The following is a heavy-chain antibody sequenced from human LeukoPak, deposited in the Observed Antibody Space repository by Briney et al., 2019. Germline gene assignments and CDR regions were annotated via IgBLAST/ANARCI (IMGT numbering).Heavy chain of an antibody. CDR1: GFTFSSYS. Sequence: GGSLRLSCAASGFTFSSYSMNWVRQAPGKGLEWVSSISSSSSYIYYADSVKGRFTISRDNAKNSLYLQMNSLRAEDTAVYYCAELGITMIGGVWGKGTTVTIST. V-gene: IGHV3-21*01. J-gene: IGHJ6*04. D-gene: IGHD3-10*02. CDR2: ISSSSSYI. CDR3: AELGITMIGGV.